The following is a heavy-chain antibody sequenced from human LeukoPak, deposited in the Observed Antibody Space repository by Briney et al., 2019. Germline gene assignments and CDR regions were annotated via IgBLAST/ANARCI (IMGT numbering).Heavy chain of an antibody. Sequence: SETLSLTCTVFGGPITGYYWSWIRQPPGKGLEWIGYVSYRGSTNYNPSLKSRVTISVDTSKNQFSLKLSSVTAADTAVYYCARPYSSNWYDAFHFWGQGTMVTVSS. V-gene: IGHV4-59*01. CDR3: ARPYSSNWYDAFHF. D-gene: IGHD6-13*01. J-gene: IGHJ3*01. CDR1: GGPITGYY. CDR2: VSYRGST.